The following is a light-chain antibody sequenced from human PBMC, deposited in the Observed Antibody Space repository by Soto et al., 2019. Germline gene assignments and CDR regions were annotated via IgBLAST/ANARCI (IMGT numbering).Light chain of an antibody. CDR2: DAS. Sequence: DIQMTQSPCTLSASVGDRVTITCRASQSISSWLAWYQQKPGKAPKLLIYDASSLESGVPSRFSGSGSGTEFTLTISSLQPDDFATYYCQQYNSYSSITFGQGTRLEIK. CDR3: QQYNSYSSIT. CDR1: QSISSW. J-gene: IGKJ5*01. V-gene: IGKV1-5*01.